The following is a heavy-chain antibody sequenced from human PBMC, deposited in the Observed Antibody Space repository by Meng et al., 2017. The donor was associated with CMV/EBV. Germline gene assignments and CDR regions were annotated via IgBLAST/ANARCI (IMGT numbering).Heavy chain of an antibody. D-gene: IGHD2-15*01. CDR3: ARGVRTIQAAEYDY. CDR1: GFTFSSYA. J-gene: IGHJ4*02. CDR2: ISYDGSNK. V-gene: IGHV3-30-3*01. Sequence: GGSLRLSCAASGFTFSSYAMHWVRQAPGKGLERVAVISYDGSNKYYADSVEGRFTISRDNSKHTLYLQMNRLRTEDTAVYYCARGVRTIQAAEYDYWGQGTLVTVSS.